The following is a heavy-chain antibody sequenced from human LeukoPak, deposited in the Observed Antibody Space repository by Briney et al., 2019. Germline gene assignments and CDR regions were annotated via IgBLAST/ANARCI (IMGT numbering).Heavy chain of an antibody. V-gene: IGHV3-48*03. D-gene: IGHD3-22*01. Sequence: GGSLRLSCAASAFTFSFYEMSWVRQAPEMGLEWVAYISSDGNSIHYADSVKGRFTISRDNAKESLYLHMNSLRAEDTAVYYCASYYYEDTGYFSHYWGQGTLVTVSS. J-gene: IGHJ4*02. CDR2: ISSDGNSI. CDR3: ASYYYEDTGYFSHY. CDR1: AFTFSFYE.